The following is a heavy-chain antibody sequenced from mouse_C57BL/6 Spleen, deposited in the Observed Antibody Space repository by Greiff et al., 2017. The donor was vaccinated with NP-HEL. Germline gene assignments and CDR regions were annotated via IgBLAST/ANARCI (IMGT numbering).Heavy chain of an antibody. D-gene: IGHD2-4*01. CDR1: GYTFTDYY. Sequence: EVQLQQSGPELVKPGASVKISCKASGYTFTDYYMNWVKQSHGKSLEWIGDINPNNGGTSYNQKFKGKATLTVDKSSSTAYMELRSLTSEDSAVYYCAREGDYDGSPWFAYWGQGTLVTVSA. CDR3: AREGDYDGSPWFAY. CDR2: INPNNGGT. J-gene: IGHJ3*01. V-gene: IGHV1-26*01.